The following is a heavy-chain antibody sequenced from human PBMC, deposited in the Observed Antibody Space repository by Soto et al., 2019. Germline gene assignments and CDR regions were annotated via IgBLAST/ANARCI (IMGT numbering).Heavy chain of an antibody. J-gene: IGHJ4*02. CDR1: GGSISSGGYY. Sequence: QVQLQESGPGLVKPSQTLSLTCTVSGGSISSGGYYWSWIRQHPGKGLEWIGYFSYSGSTYYNPSLKSRVTISVDTSKNQFSLKLSSVTAADTAVYYCARRAFCGVDCYFFDYWGQGTLVTVSS. V-gene: IGHV4-31*03. CDR2: FSYSGST. CDR3: ARRAFCGVDCYFFDY. D-gene: IGHD2-21*02.